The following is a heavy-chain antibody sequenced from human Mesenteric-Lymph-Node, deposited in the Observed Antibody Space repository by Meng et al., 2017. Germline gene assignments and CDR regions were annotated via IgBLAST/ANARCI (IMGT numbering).Heavy chain of an antibody. V-gene: IGHV4-34*02. CDR3: ARGGATPMIIKY. CDR2: VYHNGVT. Sequence: QVQLKQWGAEVLKPSETLSLTCAVYGGSLSGYYWSWNRQRPGKGLEWMGKVYHNGVTKYSPSLRSRVVISIDTSKNQFSLNLRSVSAADTAMYYCARGGATPMIIKYWGPGTLVTVSS. J-gene: IGHJ4*02. CDR1: GGSLSGYY. D-gene: IGHD3-10*01.